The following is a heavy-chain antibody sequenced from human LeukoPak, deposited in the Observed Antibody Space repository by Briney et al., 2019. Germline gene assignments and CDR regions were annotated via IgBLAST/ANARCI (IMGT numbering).Heavy chain of an antibody. CDR1: GYTFTSYD. D-gene: IGHD3-3*01. V-gene: IGHV1-8*03. Sequence: ASVKVSCKASGYTFTSYDINWVRQATGQGLEWMGWMNPNSGNTGYAQKFQGRVTITRNTSISTAYMELSSLRSEDTAVYYCARNVNYDFWSGQGDDAFDIWGQGTMVTVSS. CDR2: MNPNSGNT. CDR3: ARNVNYDFWSGQGDDAFDI. J-gene: IGHJ3*02.